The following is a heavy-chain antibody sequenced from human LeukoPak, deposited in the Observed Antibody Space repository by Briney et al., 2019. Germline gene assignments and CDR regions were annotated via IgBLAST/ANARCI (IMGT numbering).Heavy chain of an antibody. V-gene: IGHV4-30-4*01. J-gene: IGHJ4*02. CDR1: GGSISSGDYY. Sequence: PSQTLSLTCTVSGGSISSGDYYWSWIRQPPGKGLEWIGYIYYSGSTYNPSLKSRVTISVDTSKNQFSLKLSSVTAADTAVYFCARRSDCSGGSCYSSFSYYFDYWGQGTLVTVSS. CDR3: ARRSDCSGGSCYSSFSYYFDY. CDR2: IYYSGST. D-gene: IGHD2-15*01.